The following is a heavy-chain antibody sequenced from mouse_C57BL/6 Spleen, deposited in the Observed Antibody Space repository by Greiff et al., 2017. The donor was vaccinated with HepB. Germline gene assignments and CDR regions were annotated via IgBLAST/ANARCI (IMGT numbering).Heavy chain of an antibody. Sequence: EVKLVESGGGLVKPGGSLKLSCAASGFTFSSYAMSWVRQTPEKRLEWVATISDGGSYTYYPDNVKGRFTISRDNAKNNLYLQMSHLKSEDTAMYYCARDQDHYYAMDYWGQGTSGTVSS. CDR2: ISDGGSYT. J-gene: IGHJ4*01. V-gene: IGHV5-4*01. CDR3: ARDQDHYYAMDY. CDR1: GFTFSSYA.